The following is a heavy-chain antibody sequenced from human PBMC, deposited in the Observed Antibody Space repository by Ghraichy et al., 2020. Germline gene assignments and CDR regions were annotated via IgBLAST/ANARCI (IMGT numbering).Heavy chain of an antibody. CDR3: ARRGGSLATRPGVDY. D-gene: IGHD6-6*01. Sequence: ESLNISCTVSGGSINSNRYYWSWIRQPPGKGLEWIGSIYYSGSAYYNPSLESRVTISIDTSKNQFSLKLSSVTAADTAVYYCARRGGSLATRPGVDYWGQGTLVTVSS. CDR1: GGSINSNRYY. J-gene: IGHJ4*02. V-gene: IGHV4-39*01. CDR2: IYYSGSA.